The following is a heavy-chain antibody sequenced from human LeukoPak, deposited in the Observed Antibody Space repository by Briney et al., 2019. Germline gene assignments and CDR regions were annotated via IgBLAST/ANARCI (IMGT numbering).Heavy chain of an antibody. D-gene: IGHD3-10*01. CDR2: IYKNAIT. V-gene: IGHV3-53*01. Sequence: PGGSLRLSCAASGFTFSSYAMHWVRQAPGKGLEWVSVIYKNAITYYADTVKGRFTISRDNSKNMLYLQMSSLRADDTAVYYCARSLRVRGVPDYMDVWGKGTTVTISS. J-gene: IGHJ6*03. CDR3: ARSLRVRGVPDYMDV. CDR1: GFTFSSYA.